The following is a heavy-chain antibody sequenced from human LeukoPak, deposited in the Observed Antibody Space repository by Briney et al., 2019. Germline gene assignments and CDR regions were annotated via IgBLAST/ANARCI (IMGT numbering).Heavy chain of an antibody. CDR3: ARDATTAIGTVYMDV. J-gene: IGHJ6*03. CDR1: GFTFSSYE. D-gene: IGHD1-1*01. Sequence: EGSLRLSCAASGFTFSSYEMNWVRQAPGKGLEWVSHISSSGSTKYYADSVKGRLTISRDNAKNSLYLQMNSLRAEDTAVYYCARDATTAIGTVYMDVWGKGTTVTISS. V-gene: IGHV3-48*03. CDR2: ISSSGSTK.